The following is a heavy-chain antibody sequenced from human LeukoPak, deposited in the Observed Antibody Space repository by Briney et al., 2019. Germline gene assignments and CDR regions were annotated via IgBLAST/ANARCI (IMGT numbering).Heavy chain of an antibody. CDR2: INPNSGGT. CDR3: ATGYDYVWGSYRKEYFQH. CDR1: GYTFTGYY. J-gene: IGHJ1*01. V-gene: IGHV1-2*02. Sequence: GASVKVPCKASGYTFTGYYMRWVRQAPGQGLEWMGWINPNSGGTNYAQKFQGRVTMTRDTSISTAYMELSRLRSDDTAVYYCATGYDYVWGSYRKEYFQHWGQGTLVTVSS. D-gene: IGHD3-16*02.